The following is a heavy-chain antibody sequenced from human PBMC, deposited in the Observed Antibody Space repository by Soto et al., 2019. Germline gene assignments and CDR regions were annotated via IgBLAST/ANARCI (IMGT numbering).Heavy chain of an antibody. J-gene: IGHJ4*02. D-gene: IGHD3-3*01. CDR1: GFSVSSYY. V-gene: IGHV3-66*01. Sequence: EVQVVESGGGLVQPGGSLRLSCAASGFSVSSYYMSWFRQAPGKGLEWVSVIYRGGDIYYADSVQGRFTTSGDISRNSLDLQMNSLRVEDTAVYYCARDRRDGGTIWGQGVVVTVSS. CDR2: IYRGGDI. CDR3: ARDRRDGGTI.